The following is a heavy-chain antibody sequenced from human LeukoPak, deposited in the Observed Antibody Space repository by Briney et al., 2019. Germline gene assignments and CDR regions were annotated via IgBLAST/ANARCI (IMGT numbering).Heavy chain of an antibody. J-gene: IGHJ4*02. V-gene: IGHV4-39*07. D-gene: IGHD3-16*01. CDR1: GGSISSSSYY. CDR2: IYYSGST. CDR3: ARVGEGVVLDY. Sequence: SETLSLTCTVSGGSISSSSYYWGWIRQPPGKGLEWIGSIYYSGSTYYNPSLKSRVTISVDTSKNQFSLKLSSVTAADTAVYYCARVGEGVVLDYWGQGTLVTVSS.